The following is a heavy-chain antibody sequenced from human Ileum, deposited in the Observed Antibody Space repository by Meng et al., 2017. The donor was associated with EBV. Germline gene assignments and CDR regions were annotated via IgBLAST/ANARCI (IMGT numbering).Heavy chain of an antibody. CDR3: ARFIVVVPAAHYNWFDP. V-gene: IGHV2-5*02. Sequence: QITLKESGPTLVKPTQTPTLTCTFPGFSLSTSRVGVGWIRQPPGKALEWLALIYWDDDKRYSPSLKSRLTITKDTSENQVVLTMTNMDPVDTATYYCARFIVVVPAAHYNWFDPWGQGTLVTVSS. D-gene: IGHD2-2*01. CDR1: GFSLSTSRVG. J-gene: IGHJ5*02. CDR2: IYWDDDK.